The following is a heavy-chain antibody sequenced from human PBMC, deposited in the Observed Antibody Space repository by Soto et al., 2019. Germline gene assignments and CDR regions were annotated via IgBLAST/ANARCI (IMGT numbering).Heavy chain of an antibody. D-gene: IGHD6-19*01. Sequence: EVQLVESGGGLVQPGRSLRLSCAASGFTFGDSVMHWVRQVPGKGLEWVSGIHWNSDNIGYADSVKGRFTISRDNAKNSLYLQMNSLRVEDTAFYYCARDTLRVTGKDWGPGTLVTVSS. V-gene: IGHV3-9*01. CDR2: IHWNSDNI. CDR3: ARDTLRVTGKD. CDR1: GFTFGDSV. J-gene: IGHJ4*02.